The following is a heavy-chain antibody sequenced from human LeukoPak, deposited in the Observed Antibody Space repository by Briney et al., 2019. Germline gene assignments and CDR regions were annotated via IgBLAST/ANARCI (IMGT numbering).Heavy chain of an antibody. J-gene: IGHJ5*02. CDR3: ARASQLGGTNWFDP. CDR1: GTSFTNYM. V-gene: IGHV5-51*01. D-gene: IGHD1-26*01. CDR2: IYPGDSDN. Sequence: TRGSSLLISCAGSGTSFTNYMICGGRALAEERQGFTGIIYPGDSDNRYYPSFQGQVPISADKSISTDYLQWSSLKASDTAMYYCARASQLGGTNWFDPWGQGTLVTVSS.